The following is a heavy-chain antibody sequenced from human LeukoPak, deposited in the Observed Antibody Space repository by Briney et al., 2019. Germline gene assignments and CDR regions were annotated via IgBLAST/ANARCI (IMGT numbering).Heavy chain of an antibody. CDR2: IYYSGST. Sequence: RTSETLSLTCTVSGGSISSSSYYWGWIRQPPGKGLEWIGSIYYSGSTYYNPSLKSRVTISVDTSKNQFSLKLSSVTAADTAVYYCARVVRDYDSGGYYPFIAYWGQGTLVTVSS. J-gene: IGHJ4*02. V-gene: IGHV4-39*07. CDR3: ARVVRDYDSGGYYPFIAY. D-gene: IGHD3-22*01. CDR1: GGSISSSSYY.